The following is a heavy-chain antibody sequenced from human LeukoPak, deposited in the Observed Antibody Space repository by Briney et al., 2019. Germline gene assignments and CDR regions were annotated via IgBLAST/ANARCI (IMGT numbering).Heavy chain of an antibody. CDR2: IYSGGST. CDR1: GSTVSTTY. Sequence: GGSLRLSCAVSGSTVSTTYVSWVRQAAGKGLGRVSVIYSGGSTYYGDSVKGRFTMSRDNSKSTFYLQMSSLRAEDTAVYYCARHIISSGWYTGFDPWGQGTLVTVSS. CDR3: ARHIISSGWYTGFDP. D-gene: IGHD6-19*01. J-gene: IGHJ5*02. V-gene: IGHV3-53*01.